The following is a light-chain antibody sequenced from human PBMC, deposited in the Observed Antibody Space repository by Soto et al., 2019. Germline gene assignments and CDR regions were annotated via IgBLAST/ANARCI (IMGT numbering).Light chain of an antibody. CDR3: CSYSGSRRISYWV. J-gene: IGLJ3*02. CDR1: SGDVGTYNL. CDR2: EVT. Sequence: QSALTQPASVSGSPGQSITISCTGTSGDVGTYNLVSWYQQHPGRAPKLMIYEVTKRPSGVSSRFSGSKSANTASLTISGLQAEDEADYYCCSYSGSRRISYWVFGGGTKLTVL. V-gene: IGLV2-23*02.